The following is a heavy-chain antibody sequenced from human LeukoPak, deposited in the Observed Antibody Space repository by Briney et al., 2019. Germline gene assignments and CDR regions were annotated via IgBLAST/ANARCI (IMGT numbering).Heavy chain of an antibody. Sequence: GGSLRLSCAASGFSFSNYAMAWVRQGPGEGLEWVSTIRGTGSSTNYADSVEGRFTISRDNSRNTLFLQMNSLRGEDTAVYFCAKGTLSIWPVPFDFWGQGTLVTVSS. V-gene: IGHV3-23*01. CDR1: GFSFSNYA. D-gene: IGHD1/OR15-1a*01. CDR3: AKGTLSIWPVPFDF. J-gene: IGHJ3*01. CDR2: IRGTGSST.